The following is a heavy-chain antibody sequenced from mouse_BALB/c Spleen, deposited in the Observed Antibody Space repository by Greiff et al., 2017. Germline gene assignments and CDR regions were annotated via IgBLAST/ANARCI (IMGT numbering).Heavy chain of an antibody. CDR2: ISNGGGST. D-gene: IGHD1-1*01. CDR3: ARGVTTVVPYAMDY. J-gene: IGHJ4*01. CDR1: GFTFSSYT. Sequence: EVKLMESGGGLVQPGGSLKLSCAASGFTFSSYTMSWVRQTPEKRLEWVAYISNGGGSTYYPDTVKGRFTISRDNAKNTLYLQMSSLKSEDTAMYYCARGVTTVVPYAMDYWGQGTSVTVSS. V-gene: IGHV5-12-2*01.